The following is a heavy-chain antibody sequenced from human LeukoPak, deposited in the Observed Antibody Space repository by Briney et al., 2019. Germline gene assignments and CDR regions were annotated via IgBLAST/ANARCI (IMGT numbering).Heavy chain of an antibody. CDR3: ARGFSH. Sequence: PSETLSLTCAVYGGSFIDYYWSWLRQPPGKGLEWIGEIDHSGSTTYNPSFKSRVTISVDTSKNQFSLKLNSVTAADTAVYYCARGFSHWGQGTLVTVSS. CDR2: IDHSGST. V-gene: IGHV4-34*01. D-gene: IGHD3-3*01. CDR1: GGSFIDYY. J-gene: IGHJ4*02.